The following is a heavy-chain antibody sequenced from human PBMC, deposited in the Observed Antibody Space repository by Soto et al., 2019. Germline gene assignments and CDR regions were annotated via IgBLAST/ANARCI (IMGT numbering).Heavy chain of an antibody. CDR2: ISWNSGSI. CDR1: GFTFDDYA. J-gene: IGHJ3*02. Sequence: EVQLVESGGGLVQPGRSLRLSCVASGFTFDDYAMHWVRQAPGKGLEWVSGISWNSGSIGYADSVKGRFTISRDNAKNSLYLQMNSLRAEDTALYYCAKGALRFLEYGAFDIWGQGTMVTVSS. CDR3: AKGALRFLEYGAFDI. V-gene: IGHV3-9*01. D-gene: IGHD3-3*01.